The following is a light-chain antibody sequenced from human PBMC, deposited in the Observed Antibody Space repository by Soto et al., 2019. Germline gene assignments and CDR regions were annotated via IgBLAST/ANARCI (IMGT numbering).Light chain of an antibody. CDR3: QHNYSTPPT. J-gene: IGKJ1*01. CDR1: QTIGTN. CDR2: GAS. Sequence: DIQMTQSPSSLSASVGDRVSITCRASQTIGTNLNWYQQKPGTAPKVLIYGASSLQGGVPSRFTGSGARTDFTLTISSLQPEDFATYFCQHNYSTPPTFGQGTKVE. V-gene: IGKV1-39*01.